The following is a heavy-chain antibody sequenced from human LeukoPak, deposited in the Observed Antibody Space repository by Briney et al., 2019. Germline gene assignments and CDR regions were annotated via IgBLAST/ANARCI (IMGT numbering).Heavy chain of an antibody. J-gene: IGHJ4*02. Sequence: PGGSLRLSCAASGFTFSSYAMSWVRQAPGKGLEWVSAISGSGGSTYYADSVKGRFTISRDNSKNTLYLQMNSLRAEDTAVYYCAKDIPPYGSGSYPYDYWGQGTLVTVSS. CDR2: ISGSGGST. CDR3: AKDIPPYGSGSYPYDY. V-gene: IGHV3-23*01. CDR1: GFTFSSYA. D-gene: IGHD3-10*01.